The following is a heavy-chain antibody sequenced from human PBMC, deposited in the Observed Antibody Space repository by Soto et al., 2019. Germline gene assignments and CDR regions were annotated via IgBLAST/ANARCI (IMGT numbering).Heavy chain of an antibody. CDR1: GFTFSSYS. J-gene: IGHJ4*02. V-gene: IGHV3-21*01. CDR3: ARVPPPPYCSGGSCINYFDY. D-gene: IGHD2-15*01. CDR2: ISSSSSYI. Sequence: GGSLRLSCAASGFTFSSYSMNWVRQAPGKGLEWVSSISSSSSYIYYADSVKGRFTISRDNAKNSLYLQMNSLRAVDTAVYYCARVPPPPYCSGGSCINYFDYWGQGTLVTVSS.